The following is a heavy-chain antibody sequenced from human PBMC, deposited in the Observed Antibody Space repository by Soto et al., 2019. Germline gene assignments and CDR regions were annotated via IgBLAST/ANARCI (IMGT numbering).Heavy chain of an antibody. CDR3: ARDPRGYDFWSGPFDY. CDR1: GFTFSSYW. Sequence: PGGSLRLSCAASGFTFSSYWMSWVRQAPGKGLGWVANIKQDGGEKYYVDSVKGRFTISRDNAKNSLYLQMNSLRAEDTAVYYCARDPRGYDFWSGPFDYWGQGTLVTVSS. J-gene: IGHJ4*02. D-gene: IGHD3-3*01. V-gene: IGHV3-7*03. CDR2: IKQDGGEK.